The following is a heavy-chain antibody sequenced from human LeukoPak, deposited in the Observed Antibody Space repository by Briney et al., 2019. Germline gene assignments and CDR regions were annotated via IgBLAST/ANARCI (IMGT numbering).Heavy chain of an antibody. CDR3: TRDEAGGLLWFGNWFDP. V-gene: IGHV3-49*03. Sequence: SGRSLRLSCTASGFTFGDYAMSWFRQAPGKGLEWVGFIRSKVYGGTTEYAASVKGRFTISRDDSKSIAFLQMNSLKIEDTAVYYCTRDEAGGLLWFGNWFDPWGQGTLVTVSS. CDR1: GFTFGDYA. J-gene: IGHJ5*02. D-gene: IGHD3-10*01. CDR2: IRSKVYGGTT.